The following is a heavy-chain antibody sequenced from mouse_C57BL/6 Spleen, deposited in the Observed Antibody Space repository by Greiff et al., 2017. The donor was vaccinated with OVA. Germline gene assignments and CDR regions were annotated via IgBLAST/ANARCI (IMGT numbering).Heavy chain of an antibody. D-gene: IGHD1-1*01. V-gene: IGHV14-2*01. Sequence: VQLQQSGAELVKPGASVKLSCTASGFNIKDYYMHWVKQRTEQGLEWIGRIDPEDGDTKYAPKFQGKATITADTSSNTAYMQLSSLTSENTAVDYCARSYYGSSYGFDYWGQGTTLTVSS. CDR2: IDPEDGDT. CDR1: GFNIKDYY. J-gene: IGHJ2*01. CDR3: ARSYYGSSYGFDY.